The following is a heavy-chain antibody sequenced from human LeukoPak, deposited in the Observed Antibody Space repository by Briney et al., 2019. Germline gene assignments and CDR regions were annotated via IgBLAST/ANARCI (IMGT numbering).Heavy chain of an antibody. D-gene: IGHD2-15*01. V-gene: IGHV3-30*18. CDR3: AKDRTHCSGGSCFDLGQ. CDR2: ISYDGSDR. Sequence: PGRSLRLSCAASGFTFSSYGIPWVRQAPGKGLEWVAVISYDGSDRYYVDSVKGRFSISRDNSKNTLYLQMNSLRAEDTAMYYCAKDRTHCSGGSCFDLGQWGQGTLVTVSS. CDR1: GFTFSSYG. J-gene: IGHJ4*02.